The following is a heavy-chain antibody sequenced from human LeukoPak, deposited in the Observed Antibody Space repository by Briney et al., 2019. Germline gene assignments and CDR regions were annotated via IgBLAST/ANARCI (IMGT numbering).Heavy chain of an antibody. V-gene: IGHV1-18*01. CDR2: ISAYNGNT. Sequence: ASVKVSCKASGYTFTSYGISWVRQAPGQGLEWMGWISAYNGNTNYTQKLQGRVTMTTDTSTSTAYMELRSLRSDDTAVYYCARVLTLYGSGSLAEEFDYWGQGTLVTVSS. J-gene: IGHJ4*02. CDR1: GYTFTSYG. D-gene: IGHD3-10*01. CDR3: ARVLTLYGSGSLAEEFDY.